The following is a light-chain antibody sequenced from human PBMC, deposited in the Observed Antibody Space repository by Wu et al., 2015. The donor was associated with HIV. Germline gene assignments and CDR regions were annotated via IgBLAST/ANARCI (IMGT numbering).Light chain of an antibody. J-gene: IGKJ1*01. Sequence: DIQMTQSPSSLSASVGDRVTITCRASQGIGNYLAWYQQKAGKDPKLLIYGASTLQSGVPSRFSGSGSGTDFTLTISSLQPEDVATYYCQKYNTAPWTFGQGTKVEMK. CDR1: QGIGNY. CDR3: QKYNTAPWT. CDR2: GAS. V-gene: IGKV1-27*01.